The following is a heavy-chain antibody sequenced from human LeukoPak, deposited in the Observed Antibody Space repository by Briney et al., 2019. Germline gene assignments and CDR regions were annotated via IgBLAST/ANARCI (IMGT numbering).Heavy chain of an antibody. CDR2: INHSGST. J-gene: IGHJ4*02. CDR1: GGSISTYY. D-gene: IGHD3-22*01. V-gene: IGHV4-34*01. CDR3: ARSYAVITDPFDY. Sequence: SETLSLTCTVSGGSISTYYWSWIRQPPGKGLEWIGEINHSGSTNYNPSLKSRVTISVDTSKNQFSLKLSSVTAADTAVYYCARSYAVITDPFDYWGQGTLVTVSS.